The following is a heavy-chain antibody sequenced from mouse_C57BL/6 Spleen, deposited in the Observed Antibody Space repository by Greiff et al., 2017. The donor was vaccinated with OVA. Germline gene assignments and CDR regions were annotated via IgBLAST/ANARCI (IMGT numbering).Heavy chain of an antibody. CDR3: ARNDGSSYDYFDY. CDR2: IDPSDSET. Sequence: QVQLQQPGAELVRPGSSVKLSCKASGYTFTSYWMHWVKQRPIQGLEWIGNIDPSDSETHYNQKFKDKATLTVDKSSSTAYMQLSSLTSEDSAVYYCARNDGSSYDYFDYWGQGTTLTVSS. V-gene: IGHV1-52*01. D-gene: IGHD1-1*01. CDR1: GYTFTSYW. J-gene: IGHJ2*01.